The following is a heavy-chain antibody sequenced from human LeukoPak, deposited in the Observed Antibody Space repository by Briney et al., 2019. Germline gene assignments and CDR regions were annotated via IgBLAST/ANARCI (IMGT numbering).Heavy chain of an antibody. CDR3: ARDDRDISSSRFDY. V-gene: IGHV3-21*01. CDR2: ISSHSRDI. D-gene: IGHD6-6*01. J-gene: IGHJ4*01. Sequence: PGGSLRLSCAASGFTFNTYSMNWVRQAPGKGLEWVSSISSHSRDIYYADSVKGRFTISRDNAKNSLHLQMNNLRAEDTAVYYCARDDRDISSSRFDYWGHGILVTVSS. CDR1: GFTFNTYS.